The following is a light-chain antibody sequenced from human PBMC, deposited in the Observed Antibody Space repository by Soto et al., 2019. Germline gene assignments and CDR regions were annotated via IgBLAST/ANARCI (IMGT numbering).Light chain of an antibody. CDR2: RNN. J-gene: IGLJ2*01. CDR1: SSNIGGNY. Sequence: QSVLTQPPSASGTPGQRVTISCSGSSSNIGGNYVYCYQQVPGTATKLLIYRNNQRPSGVPYRFSGPKSGTSASLAISGLRSEDEADYYCAAWDDSLSGSVVFGGGTKGTV. V-gene: IGLV1-47*01. CDR3: AAWDDSLSGSVV.